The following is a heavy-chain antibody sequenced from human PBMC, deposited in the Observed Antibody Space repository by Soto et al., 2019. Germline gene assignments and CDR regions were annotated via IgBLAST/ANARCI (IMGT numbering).Heavy chain of an antibody. CDR1: GLTFSSYG. D-gene: IGHD6-13*01. CDR2: ISYDGSNK. J-gene: IGHJ6*04. Sequence: GGALRLSCAASGLTFSSYGMHWVRQAPGKGLEWVAVISYDGSNKYYADSVKGRFTISRDNSKNTLYLQMNSLRAEDTAVYYCAKDVAAAGPYYYYGMDVWGKGPTVTVSS. CDR3: AKDVAAAGPYYYYGMDV. V-gene: IGHV3-30*18.